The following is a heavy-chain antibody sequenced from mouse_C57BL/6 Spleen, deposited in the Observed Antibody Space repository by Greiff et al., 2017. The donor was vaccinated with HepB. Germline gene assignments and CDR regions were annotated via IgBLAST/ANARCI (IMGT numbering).Heavy chain of an antibody. CDR2: ISSGSSTI. J-gene: IGHJ3*01. CDR3: ARGEDDYDGFAY. CDR1: GFTFSDYG. D-gene: IGHD2-4*01. Sequence: EVQRVESGGGLVKPGGSLKLSCAASGFTFSDYGMHWVRQAPEKGLEWVAYISSGSSTIYYADTVKGRFTISRDNAKNTLFLQMTSLRSEDTAMYYCARGEDDYDGFAYWGQGTLVTVSA. V-gene: IGHV5-17*01.